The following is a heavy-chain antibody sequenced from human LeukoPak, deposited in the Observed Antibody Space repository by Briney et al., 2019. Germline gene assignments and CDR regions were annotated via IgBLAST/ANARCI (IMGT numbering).Heavy chain of an antibody. CDR3: AKERGCSGGSCYSAAFDI. Sequence: GGSLRLSCAASGFTFSSYGMHWVRQAPGKGLEWVAVIWYDGSNKYYADSVKGRFTISRDNSKNTLYLQMNSLRAEDTAVYYCAKERGCSGGSCYSAAFDIWGQGTMVTVSS. D-gene: IGHD2-15*01. J-gene: IGHJ3*02. CDR2: IWYDGSNK. CDR1: GFTFSSYG. V-gene: IGHV3-33*06.